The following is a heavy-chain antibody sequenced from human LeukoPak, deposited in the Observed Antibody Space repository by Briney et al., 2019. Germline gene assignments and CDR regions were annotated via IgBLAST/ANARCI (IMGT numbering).Heavy chain of an antibody. D-gene: IGHD4-17*01. CDR3: ARGYYGDYVTPQH. Sequence: SQTLSLTCAVSGGSISSGGYSWSWIRQPPGKGLEWIGYIYYSGSTTNYNPSLKSRVTISVDTSKNQVSLRLRSVTTADTAVYYCARGYYGDYVTPQHWGQGTLVTVSS. CDR2: IYYSGSTT. J-gene: IGHJ1*01. CDR1: GGSISSGGYS. V-gene: IGHV4-61*08.